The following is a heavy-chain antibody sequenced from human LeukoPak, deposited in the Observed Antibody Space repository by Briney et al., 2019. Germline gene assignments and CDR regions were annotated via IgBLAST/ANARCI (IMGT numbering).Heavy chain of an antibody. J-gene: IGHJ4*02. CDR1: GGSIKGSHYY. D-gene: IGHD1-26*01. V-gene: IGHV4-39*01. CDR3: ARHRGARYSESYLDY. CDR2: IYSTGTT. Sequence: SETLSLTCVVSGGSIKGSHYYWGWIRQPPGEGLDWIGSIYSTGTTYYNPSLKTRLTISVDTSKNQFSLRLTSVTASDTAMYYCARHRGARYSESYLDYWGQATLVTVYS.